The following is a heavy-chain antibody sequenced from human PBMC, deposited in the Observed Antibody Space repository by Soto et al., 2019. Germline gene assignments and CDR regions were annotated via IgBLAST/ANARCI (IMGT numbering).Heavy chain of an antibody. Sequence: GGSLRLSCAASGFTFSSYEMNWVRQAPGKGLEWVSYISSSGSTIYYADSVKGRFTISRDNAKNSLYLQMNSLRAEDTAVYYCARGHAVAGREAFDIWGQGTMVTVSS. V-gene: IGHV3-48*03. CDR3: ARGHAVAGREAFDI. J-gene: IGHJ3*02. D-gene: IGHD6-19*01. CDR1: GFTFSSYE. CDR2: ISSSGSTI.